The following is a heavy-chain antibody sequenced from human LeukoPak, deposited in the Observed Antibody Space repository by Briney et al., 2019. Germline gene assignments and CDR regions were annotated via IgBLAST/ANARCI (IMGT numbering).Heavy chain of an antibody. V-gene: IGHV3-11*04. CDR1: GFTFSDYY. CDR3: TRRRYSSSWYYFDY. CDR2: ISSSGSSL. J-gene: IGHJ4*02. D-gene: IGHD6-13*01. Sequence: PGESLRPSCTVSGFTFSDYYMGWVRQAPGNGLEWVSYISSSGSSLHYADSVEGRFTITRDNAKNSIYLQMSSLRVEDTAVYYCTRRRYSSSWYYFDYWGQGTLVTVSS.